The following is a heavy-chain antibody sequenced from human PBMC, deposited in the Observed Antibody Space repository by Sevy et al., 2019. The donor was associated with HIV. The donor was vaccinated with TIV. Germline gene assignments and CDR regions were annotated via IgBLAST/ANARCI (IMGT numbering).Heavy chain of an antibody. CDR2: VYYSGST. Sequence: SETLSLTCTVSGGSISSYYWSWIRLPPGKGLEWIGYVYYSGSTNYNPSLRSRVTISVDTSKNQFSLKLSSVTAADTAVYYCARFHKGLITMVRGEITGFDPWGQGTLVTVSS. CDR1: GGSISSYY. V-gene: IGHV4-59*01. J-gene: IGHJ5*02. CDR3: ARFHKGLITMVRGEITGFDP. D-gene: IGHD3-10*01.